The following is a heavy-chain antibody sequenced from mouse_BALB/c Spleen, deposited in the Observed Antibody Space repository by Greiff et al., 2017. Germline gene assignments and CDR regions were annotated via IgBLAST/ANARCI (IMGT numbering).Heavy chain of an antibody. Sequence: VQGVESGAELARPGASVKMSCKASGYTFTSYTMHWVKQRPGQGLEWIGYINPSSGYTNYNQKFKDKATLTADKSSSTAYMQLSSLTSEDSAVYYCATISYPLDDWGQGTTLTVSS. V-gene: IGHV1-4*01. CDR2: INPSSGYT. D-gene: IGHD1-1*01. CDR1: GYTFTSYT. CDR3: ATISYPLDD. J-gene: IGHJ2*01.